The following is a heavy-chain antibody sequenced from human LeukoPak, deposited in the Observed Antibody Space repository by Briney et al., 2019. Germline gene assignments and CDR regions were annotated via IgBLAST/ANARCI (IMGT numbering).Heavy chain of an antibody. Sequence: KTSETLSLTCTVSGGSISSSSYYWGWIRQPPGKGLEWIGSIYYSGSTYYNPSLKSRVTISVDTSKNQFSLKLSSVTAADTAVYYCARQGAGSSWFGGGAFDIWGQGTMVTVSS. D-gene: IGHD6-13*01. V-gene: IGHV4-39*01. CDR1: GGSISSSSYY. CDR3: ARQGAGSSWFGGGAFDI. CDR2: IYYSGST. J-gene: IGHJ3*02.